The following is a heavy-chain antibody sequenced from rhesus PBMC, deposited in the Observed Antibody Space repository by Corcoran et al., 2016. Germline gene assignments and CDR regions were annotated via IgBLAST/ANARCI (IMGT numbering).Heavy chain of an antibody. CDR3: AKDAYCTGGGCYYGLDS. J-gene: IGHJ6*01. D-gene: IGHD2-21*01. CDR2: IFGGSSST. Sequence: QVQLQESGPGVVKTSVTLSLTCAVSGGSFIRYWWGWIRQPPGQGLGWIGQIFGGSSSTSYNPALESRVNISSDTSKNQCSRKLRCGTAADTAVYYCAKDAYCTGGGCYYGLDSWGQGVVVTVSS. V-gene: IGHV4-147*01. CDR1: GGSFIRYW.